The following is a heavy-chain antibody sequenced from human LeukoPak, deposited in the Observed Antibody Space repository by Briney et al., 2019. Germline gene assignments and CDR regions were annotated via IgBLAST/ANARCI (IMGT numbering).Heavy chain of an antibody. CDR3: ASALYYDSSGYILNWFDP. J-gene: IGHJ5*02. D-gene: IGHD3-22*01. CDR1: GGTFSSYA. Sequence: EASVKVSCKASGGTFSSYAISWVRQAPGQGLEWMGGIIPIFGTANYAQKFQGRVTITTDESTSTAYMELSSLRSEDTAVYYCASALYYDSSGYILNWFDPWGQGTLVAVSS. CDR2: IIPIFGTA. V-gene: IGHV1-69*05.